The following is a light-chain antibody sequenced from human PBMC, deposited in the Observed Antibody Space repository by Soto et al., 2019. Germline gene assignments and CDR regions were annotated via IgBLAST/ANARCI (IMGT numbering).Light chain of an antibody. V-gene: IGLV2-11*01. CDR1: SSDIGDYHY. J-gene: IGLJ2*01. CDR3: CSYAGSYTLV. CDR2: DVN. Sequence: QSALTQPASVSGSPGQSITISCTGTSSDIGDYHYVSWYQHHPGKAPKIIIYDVNKRPSGVPDRFSGSKSGNTASLTISGLQTEDEADYYCCSYAGSYTLVFGGGTKLTVL.